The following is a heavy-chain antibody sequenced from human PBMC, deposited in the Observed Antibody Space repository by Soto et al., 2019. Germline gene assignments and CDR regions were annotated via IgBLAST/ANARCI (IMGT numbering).Heavy chain of an antibody. Sequence: VSGDSMRGYHFYWGWIRQAPGKGLEWIGSAYFSGGNTYYSPSLKSRVPISVDTSKNEFSLRLTSLTAADTAVYFCAYGSSSAWIDYWGQGTLVTVSS. CDR2: AYFSGGNT. CDR3: AYGSSSAWIDY. V-gene: IGHV4-39*01. D-gene: IGHD6-25*01. J-gene: IGHJ4*02. CDR1: GDSMRGYHFY.